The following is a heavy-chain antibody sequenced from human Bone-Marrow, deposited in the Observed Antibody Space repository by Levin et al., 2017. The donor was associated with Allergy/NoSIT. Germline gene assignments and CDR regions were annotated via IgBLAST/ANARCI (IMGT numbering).Heavy chain of an antibody. V-gene: IGHV3-30*18. J-gene: IGHJ4*02. Sequence: GGSLRLSCAASGFTFSSYGMHWVRQAPGKGLEWVAVISYDGSNKYYADSVKGRFTISRDNSKNTLYLQMNSLRAEDTAVYYCAKDLEGPAGNWGQGTLVTVSS. CDR1: GFTFSSYG. CDR2: ISYDGSNK. CDR3: AKDLEGPAGN.